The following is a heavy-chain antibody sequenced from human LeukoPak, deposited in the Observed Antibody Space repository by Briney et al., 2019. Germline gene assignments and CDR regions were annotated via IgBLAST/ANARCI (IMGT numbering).Heavy chain of an antibody. CDR3: ARVPRSYYYYYYMDV. V-gene: IGHV4-59*01. Sequence: SETLSLTCNVSGGSISGYHWSWIRQPPGKGLEWLGYIYHSGSGNYNPSLKSRVTMSADTSKNQFSLKLSSVTAADTAVYYCARVPRSYYYYYYMDVWGKGTTVTVSS. J-gene: IGHJ6*03. CDR1: GGSISGYH. CDR2: IYHSGSG.